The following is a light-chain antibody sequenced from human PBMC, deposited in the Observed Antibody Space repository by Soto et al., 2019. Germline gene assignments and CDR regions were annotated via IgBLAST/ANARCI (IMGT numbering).Light chain of an antibody. CDR3: HQYNNWPLT. V-gene: IGKV3-15*01. J-gene: IGKJ4*01. CDR1: HRVSSY. CDR2: ATS. Sequence: EIVMTQSPATLSVSPGERATLSCRASHRVSSYLAWYQQKPGQAPRLLIYATSTRATGIPARFSGSGSGTEFTLTISSLQSEDFAVYYCHQYNNWPLTFGGGTKVEIK.